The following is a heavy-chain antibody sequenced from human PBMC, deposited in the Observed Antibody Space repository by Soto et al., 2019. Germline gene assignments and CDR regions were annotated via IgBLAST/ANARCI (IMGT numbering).Heavy chain of an antibody. D-gene: IGHD6-13*01. CDR2: IYYSGST. CDR1: GGTVSSGGYA. J-gene: IGHJ4*02. V-gene: IGHV4-61*08. CDR3: ARASSSPRGGFDY. Sequence: SETPSLTCAVSGGTVSSGGYAWSWIRQPPGKGLEWIGYIYYSGSTNYNPSLKSRVTISVDTSKNQFSLKLSSVTAADTVVYYCARASSSPRGGFDYWGQGTLVTVSS.